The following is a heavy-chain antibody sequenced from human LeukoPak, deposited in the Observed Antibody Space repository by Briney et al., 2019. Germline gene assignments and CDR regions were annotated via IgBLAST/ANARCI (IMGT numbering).Heavy chain of an antibody. CDR2: IRGTSHGHAT. V-gene: IGHV3-73*01. D-gene: IGHD5-12*01. Sequence: GGSLTLSCAASGFTFSDSAIHWVRQASGKGLEWVGRIRGTSHGHATAYAASVRGRFTLSRDDSKNTAYLQMDSLKTEDTALYYCARDPGHSGGQNWGQGALVTVSS. CDR3: ARDPGHSGGQN. CDR1: GFTFSDSA. J-gene: IGHJ4*02.